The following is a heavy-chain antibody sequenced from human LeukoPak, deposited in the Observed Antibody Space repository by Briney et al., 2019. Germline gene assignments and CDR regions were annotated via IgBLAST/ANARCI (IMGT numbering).Heavy chain of an antibody. CDR3: ARAEQLWFDY. D-gene: IGHD5-18*01. J-gene: IGHJ4*02. V-gene: IGHV4-30-2*01. CDR1: GGSISSGGYS. CDR2: IYHSGST. Sequence: SQTLSLTCAVSGGSISSGGYSWSWIRQPPGKGLEWIGYIYHSGSTYYNPSLKSRVTISVDRSKNQFSLKLSSVTAADTAVYYCARAEQLWFDYWGQGTLVTVSS.